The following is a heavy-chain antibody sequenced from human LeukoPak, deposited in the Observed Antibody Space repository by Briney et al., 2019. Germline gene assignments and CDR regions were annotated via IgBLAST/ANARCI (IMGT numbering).Heavy chain of an antibody. Sequence: GASVKVSCKASGYTFTSYYMHWVRQAPGQGLEWMGWINPNSGGTNYAQKFQGRVTMTRDTSISTAYMELSRLRSDDTAVYYCARGCYDFWSGYWLYGMDVWGQGTTVTVSS. J-gene: IGHJ6*02. CDR2: INPNSGGT. CDR3: ARGCYDFWSGYWLYGMDV. V-gene: IGHV1-2*02. D-gene: IGHD3-3*01. CDR1: GYTFTSYY.